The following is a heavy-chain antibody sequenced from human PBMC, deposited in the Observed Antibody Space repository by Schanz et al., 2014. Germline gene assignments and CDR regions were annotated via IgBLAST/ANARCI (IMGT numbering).Heavy chain of an antibody. V-gene: IGHV1-46*02. J-gene: IGHJ4*02. CDR2: INPSGGST. D-gene: IGHD6-13*01. CDR1: GYTLKDHA. Sequence: QVQLVQSGPEVKKPGASVKVSCQASGYTLKDHAMHWVRQAPGQGLEWMGIINPSGGSTSYAQKFQGRVTMTRDTSTSTVNMELSSLRSEDTAVYYCARDGEAAAGCDYWGQGTLVTVSS. CDR3: ARDGEAAAGCDY.